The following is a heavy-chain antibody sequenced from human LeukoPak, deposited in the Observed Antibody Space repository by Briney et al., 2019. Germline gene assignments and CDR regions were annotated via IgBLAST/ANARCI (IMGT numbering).Heavy chain of an antibody. CDR1: GFTFSNYG. D-gene: IGHD5-18*01. CDR2: IWYDGSNK. Sequence: GTSLRLSCTASGFTFSNYGMHWVRQAPGKGLEWVAVIWYDGSNKYYADSVKGRFTISRDNSKNTLYLQMNSLRVEDTAVYYCAKDPGYGLYYFDYWGQGTLVTVPP. V-gene: IGHV3-33*06. J-gene: IGHJ4*02. CDR3: AKDPGYGLYYFDY.